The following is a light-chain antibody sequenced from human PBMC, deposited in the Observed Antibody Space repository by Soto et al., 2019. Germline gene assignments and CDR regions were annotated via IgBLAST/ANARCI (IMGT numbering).Light chain of an antibody. V-gene: IGKV4-1*01. Sequence: DIVMTQSPDSLAVSLGERATINCKSSQSVLYSSNNKNYLTWYQQKLGQPPKLLIYWASTRESGVPDRFSGSWSGTDFTLTISSLQAEDVAVYYCQQYYSTPRTFGQGTKVEIK. CDR3: QQYYSTPRT. CDR1: QSVLYSSNNKNY. J-gene: IGKJ1*01. CDR2: WAS.